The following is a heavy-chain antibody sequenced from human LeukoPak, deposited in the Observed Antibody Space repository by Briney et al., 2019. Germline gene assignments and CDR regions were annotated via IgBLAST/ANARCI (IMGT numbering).Heavy chain of an antibody. J-gene: IGHJ5*02. CDR2: ISHDGSNI. D-gene: IGHD2-15*01. CDR1: GFAFSYYG. V-gene: IGHV3-30*18. CDR3: AKDPYRVVVATGNYLDP. Sequence: GRSLRLSCAVSGFAFSYYGMHWVRHAPGKGLEWVAVISHDGSNIHYGDSVKGRLTISRDNSKNTVYLQMNSLRAEDTAIHYCAKDPYRVVVATGNYLDPWGQGTLVTVSS.